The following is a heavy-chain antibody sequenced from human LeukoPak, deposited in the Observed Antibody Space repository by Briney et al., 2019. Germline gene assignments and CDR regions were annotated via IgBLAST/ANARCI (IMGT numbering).Heavy chain of an antibody. D-gene: IGHD5-18*01. CDR1: GYTFTSYD. J-gene: IGHJ4*02. V-gene: IGHV1-8*02. CDR3: ARRAGGYSYGYTPFDY. CDR2: MNPNSGNT. Sequence: VASVKVSCKASGYTFTSYDINWVRQATGQGLEWMGWMNPNSGNTGYAQKFQGRVTMTRNTSISTAYMELSSLRSEDTAVYYCARRAGGYSYGYTPFDYWGQGTLVTVSS.